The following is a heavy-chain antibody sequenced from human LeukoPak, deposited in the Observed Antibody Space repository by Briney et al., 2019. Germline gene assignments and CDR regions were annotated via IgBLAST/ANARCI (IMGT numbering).Heavy chain of an antibody. CDR1: GYTFTSYG. Sequence: GASVKVSCKASGYTFTSYGISWVRQAPGQGLEWMGWISAYNGNTNYAQKLQGRVTMTKDTSTSTAYMELRSLRSDDTAVYYCARGRSGSYYYYGMDVWGQGTTVTVSS. V-gene: IGHV1-18*01. CDR3: ARGRSGSYYYYGMDV. D-gene: IGHD1-26*01. J-gene: IGHJ6*02. CDR2: ISAYNGNT.